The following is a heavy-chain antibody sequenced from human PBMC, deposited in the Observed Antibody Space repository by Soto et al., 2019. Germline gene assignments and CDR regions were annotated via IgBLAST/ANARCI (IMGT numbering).Heavy chain of an antibody. V-gene: IGHV4-59*01. CDR2: IYYSGST. CDR3: ARGALAVAGTSSYYFDY. J-gene: IGHJ4*02. D-gene: IGHD6-19*01. Sequence: QVQLQESGPGLVKPSETLSLTCTVSGGSISSYYWSWIRQPPGKGLEWIGYIYYSGSTNYNPSLKSRITISVDTSKNQFSLKLSSVTAADTAVYYCARGALAVAGTSSYYFDYWGQGTLVTVSS. CDR1: GGSISSYY.